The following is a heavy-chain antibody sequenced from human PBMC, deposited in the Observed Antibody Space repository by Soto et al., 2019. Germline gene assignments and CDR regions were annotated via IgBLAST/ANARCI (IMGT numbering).Heavy chain of an antibody. CDR2: IWYDGSNK. V-gene: IGHV3-33*01. CDR3: ARDYPPLLTVYMGGMDV. Sequence: GGSLRLSCAASGFTFSSYGMHWVRQAPGKGLEWVAVIWYDGSNKYYADSVKGRFTISRDNSKNTLYLQMNSLRAEDTAVYYCARDYPPLLTVYMGGMDVWGQGTTVTVSS. CDR1: GFTFSSYG. D-gene: IGHD1-20*01. J-gene: IGHJ6*02.